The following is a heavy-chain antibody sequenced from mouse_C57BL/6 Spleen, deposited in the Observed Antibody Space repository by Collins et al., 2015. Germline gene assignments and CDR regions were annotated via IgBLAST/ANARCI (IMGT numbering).Heavy chain of an antibody. CDR1: GYAFSSSW. J-gene: IGHJ3*01. V-gene: IGHV1-82*01. D-gene: IGHD4-1*01. CDR2: IYPGDGDT. CDR3: AAPGTPIAY. Sequence: QVQLQQSGPELVKPGASVKISCKASGYAFSSSWMNWVKQRPGEGLEWIGRIYPGDGDTNYNGKFKGKATLTADKSSSTAYMQLSSLTSEDSAVYFCAAPGTPIAYWGQGTLVTVSA.